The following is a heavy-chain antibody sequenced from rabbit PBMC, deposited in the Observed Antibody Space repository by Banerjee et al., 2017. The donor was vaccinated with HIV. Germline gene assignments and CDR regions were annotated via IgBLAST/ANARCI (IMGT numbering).Heavy chain of an antibody. CDR2: IYAGSTGSA. D-gene: IGHD7-1*01. Sequence: QSLEESGGDLVKPGASLTLTCTASGFSFSSSAMCWVRQAPGKGLEWIACIYAGSTGSAYYASWAKGRFTISKTSSTTVTLQMTSLTAADTATYFCTREGYGDGTGDYDLWGPGTLVTVS. CDR3: TREGYGDGTGDYDL. J-gene: IGHJ4*01. CDR1: GFSFSSSA. V-gene: IGHV1S40*01.